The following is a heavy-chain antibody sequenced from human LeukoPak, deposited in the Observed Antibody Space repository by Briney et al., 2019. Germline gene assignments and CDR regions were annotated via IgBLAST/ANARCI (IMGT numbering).Heavy chain of an antibody. CDR3: ARGSTTVAFEI. CDR1: GFTFSNYY. Sequence: PGGSLRLSCVVSGFTFSNYYMSWIRQAPGKGLEWVSYISSGGSPIYYADSVKGRFTISRDNSKNTLYLQMNSLRVGDTAVYYCARGSTTVAFEIWGQGTMVSVSS. D-gene: IGHD1-26*01. J-gene: IGHJ3*02. V-gene: IGHV3-11*04. CDR2: ISSGGSPI.